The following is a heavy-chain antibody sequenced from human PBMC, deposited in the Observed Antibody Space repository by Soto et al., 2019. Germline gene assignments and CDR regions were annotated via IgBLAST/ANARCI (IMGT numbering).Heavy chain of an antibody. CDR2: TSYDGNKK. D-gene: IGHD5-12*01. CDR1: GFPFRSYG. CDR3: AKEGQSRDGYTSPLDS. V-gene: IGHV3-30*18. J-gene: IGHJ5*01. Sequence: QVQLVETGGGVVQPGGSLRLSCIASGFPFRSYGMHWVRQAPGKGLEWVAVTSYDGNKKYYIDSVKGRFSISRDNFMNTVYLQMNSLGVEDKALYYCAKEGQSRDGYTSPLDSWGQGTLVIVSA.